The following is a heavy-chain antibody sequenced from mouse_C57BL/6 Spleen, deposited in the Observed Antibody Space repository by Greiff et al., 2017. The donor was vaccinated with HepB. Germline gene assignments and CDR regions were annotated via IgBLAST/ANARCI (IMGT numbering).Heavy chain of an antibody. D-gene: IGHD2-4*01. J-gene: IGHJ4*01. Sequence: EVQRVESGGGLVKPGGSLKLSCAASGFTFSSYAMSWVRQTPEKRLEWVATISDGGSYTYYPDNVKGRFTISRDNAKNNLYLQMSHLKSEDTAMYYCARDGDDYDDAMDYWGQGTSVTVSS. CDR3: ARDGDDYDDAMDY. CDR1: GFTFSSYA. CDR2: ISDGGSYT. V-gene: IGHV5-4*01.